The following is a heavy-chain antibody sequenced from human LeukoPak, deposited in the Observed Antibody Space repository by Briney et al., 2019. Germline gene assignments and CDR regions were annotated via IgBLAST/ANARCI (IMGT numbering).Heavy chain of an antibody. CDR2: ISYSGST. J-gene: IGHJ4*02. CDR3: ARGYSGWPYYFDY. D-gene: IGHD6-19*01. CDR1: GDSISTYY. Sequence: SETLSLTCTFPGDSISTYYWSWIRQPPGKGLEWIGYISYSGSTSYNPSLKSRVTISVDTSKNQFSLKLSSVTAADTAVYYCARGYSGWPYYFDYWGQGTLVTVSS. V-gene: IGHV4-59*01.